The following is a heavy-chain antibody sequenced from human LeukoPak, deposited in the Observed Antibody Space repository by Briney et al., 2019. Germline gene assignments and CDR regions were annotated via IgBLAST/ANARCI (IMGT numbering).Heavy chain of an antibody. J-gene: IGHJ6*02. Sequence: SETLSLTCAVYGGSFSGYYWSWIRQPPGKGLEWIGEINHSGSTNYNPSLKSRVTISVDTSKNQFSLKLSSVTAADTAVYYCARVSSSGNSYYYYYGMDVWGQGTTVTVSS. CDR3: ARVSSSGNSYYYYYGMDV. D-gene: IGHD3-22*01. CDR1: GGSFSGYY. V-gene: IGHV4-34*01. CDR2: INHSGST.